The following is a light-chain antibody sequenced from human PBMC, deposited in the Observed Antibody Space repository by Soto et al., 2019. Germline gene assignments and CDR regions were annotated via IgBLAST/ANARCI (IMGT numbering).Light chain of an antibody. J-gene: IGKJ1*01. CDR1: QTVNNNY. CDR2: GAS. Sequence: ELVLTQSPGTLSLSPGERATLSCRASQTVNNNYLAWYQQIPGQAPRLLISGASGRATGTPDRFSGSGSGRDFTLTISRLEPEDFAVYYCQQYGSSGTFGQGTKV. V-gene: IGKV3-20*01. CDR3: QQYGSSGT.